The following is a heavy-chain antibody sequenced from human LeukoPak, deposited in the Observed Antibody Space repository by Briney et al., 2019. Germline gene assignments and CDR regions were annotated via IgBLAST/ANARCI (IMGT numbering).Heavy chain of an antibody. CDR1: GFTFSSYG. CDR2: ISNDASNK. V-gene: IGHV3-30*18. CDR3: AKDLYYGYYFDN. J-gene: IGHJ4*02. D-gene: IGHD3-16*01. Sequence: GGSLRLSSAASGFTFSSYGMHWVCLAPGKGLEWVSLISNDASNKHYADSVKGRFTNSRDNSENMLYLQMNSLRAEDTAVYYCAKDLYYGYYFDNWGQGTLVTVSS.